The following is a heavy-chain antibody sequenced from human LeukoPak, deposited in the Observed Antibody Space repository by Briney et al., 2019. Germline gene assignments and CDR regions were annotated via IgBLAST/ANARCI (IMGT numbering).Heavy chain of an antibody. Sequence: GGSLRLSCAASGFIFSSYEMSWVRQAPGKGLVWISRISPDGTGTNYADSMKGRVTISRDNAKNTLYMQMNGLGAEDMAVYYCVRGTNSWTGVDYWGQGTLVTVSS. CDR1: GFIFSSYE. J-gene: IGHJ4*02. CDR3: VRGTNSWTGVDY. CDR2: ISPDGTGT. D-gene: IGHD1-26*01. V-gene: IGHV3-74*01.